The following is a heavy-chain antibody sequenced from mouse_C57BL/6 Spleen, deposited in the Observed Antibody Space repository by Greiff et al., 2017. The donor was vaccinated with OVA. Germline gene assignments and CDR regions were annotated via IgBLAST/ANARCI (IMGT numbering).Heavy chain of an antibody. CDR1: GYAFTNYL. J-gene: IGHJ1*03. D-gene: IGHD2-4*01. CDR2: INPGSGGT. Sequence: QVQLQQSGAELVRPGTSVKVSCKASGYAFTNYLIEWVKQRPGQGLEWIGVINPGSGGTNYNEKFKGKATLTADKSSSTAYMQLSSLTSEDSAVYFCASHRADYDGTYWYFDVWGTGTTVTVAS. CDR3: ASHRADYDGTYWYFDV. V-gene: IGHV1-54*01.